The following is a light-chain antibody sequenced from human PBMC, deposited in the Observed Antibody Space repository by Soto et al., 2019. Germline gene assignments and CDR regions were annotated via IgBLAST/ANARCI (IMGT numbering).Light chain of an antibody. V-gene: IGKV3-15*01. J-gene: IGKJ1*01. CDR3: QQYGSSGT. CDR1: QGVSRK. CDR2: GAS. Sequence: DIVMTQSPATPSVAPGERVAFSCRASQGVSRKLAWYQHKPGQAPRLLISGASTGATGIPARFSGSGSGTDFTLTISRLEPEDFAVYYCQQYGSSGTFGQGTKVDIK.